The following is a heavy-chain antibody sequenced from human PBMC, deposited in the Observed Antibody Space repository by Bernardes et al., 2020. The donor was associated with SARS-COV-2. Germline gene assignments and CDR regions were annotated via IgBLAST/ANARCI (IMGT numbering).Heavy chain of an antibody. CDR1: GSSITSADY. Sequence: SEPLSLTCVVSGSSITSADYWGCILQSPGKGLEWIGSIQHNGNTYYNPSLKIRVTMSVDTSKNHFFLKLSSVTAADTAVYYCARSSRAAAGKFDYWGQGTLVTVSS. CDR2: IQHNGNT. V-gene: IGHV4-38-2*01. J-gene: IGHJ4*02. CDR3: ARSSRAAAGKFDY. D-gene: IGHD6-25*01.